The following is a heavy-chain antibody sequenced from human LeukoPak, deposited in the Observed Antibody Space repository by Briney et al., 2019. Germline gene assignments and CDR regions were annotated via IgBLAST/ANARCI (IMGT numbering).Heavy chain of an antibody. Sequence: ASVKVSCKASGYTFTGYYMHWVRQAPGQGLEWMGRINPNSGGTNYAQMFQGRVTMTRDTSISTAYMELSRLRSDDTAVYYCARMSPLPGGVAAFDIWGQGTMVTVSS. J-gene: IGHJ3*02. D-gene: IGHD2-2*01. CDR2: INPNSGGT. CDR1: GYTFTGYY. CDR3: ARMSPLPGGVAAFDI. V-gene: IGHV1-2*06.